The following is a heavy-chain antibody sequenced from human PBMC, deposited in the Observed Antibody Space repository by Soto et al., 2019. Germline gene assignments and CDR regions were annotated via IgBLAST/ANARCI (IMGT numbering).Heavy chain of an antibody. CDR1: GFTFNSYH. J-gene: IGHJ4*02. CDR3: AGVGSWALNFDY. V-gene: IGHV3-33*01. CDR2: IWDDGSNK. D-gene: IGHD6-13*01. Sequence: QVQLVESGGGVVQPGRSLRLSCAASGFTFNSYHMHWVRQTPGKGLEWVAVIWDDGSNKYYADSVKGRFTISRDNSKNTLYLQMNSLRAEDTAVYYCAGVGSWALNFDYWGQGTLVSVSS.